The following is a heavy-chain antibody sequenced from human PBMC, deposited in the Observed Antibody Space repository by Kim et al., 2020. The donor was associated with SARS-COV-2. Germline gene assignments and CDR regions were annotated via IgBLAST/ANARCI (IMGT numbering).Heavy chain of an antibody. CDR1: GFTFSSYA. V-gene: IGHV3-30*04. CDR2: ISYDGSNK. D-gene: IGHD3-10*01. J-gene: IGHJ4*02. Sequence: GGSLRLSCAASGFTFSSYAMHWVRQAPGKGLEWVAVISYDGSNKYYVDSVKGRFTISRDNSKNTLYLQMNSLRAEDTAVYYCARAARWFRELLSYFDYWGQGTLVTVSS. CDR3: ARAARWFRELLSYFDY.